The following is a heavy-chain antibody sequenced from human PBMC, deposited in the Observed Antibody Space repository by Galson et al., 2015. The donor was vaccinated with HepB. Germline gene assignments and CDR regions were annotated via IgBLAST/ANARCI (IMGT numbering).Heavy chain of an antibody. J-gene: IGHJ6*02. V-gene: IGHV6-1*01. Sequence: CAISGDSVSSNSAAWNWIRHSPSRGLEWLGRTYYRAKWYTDYGVSVKSRITINPDTSKNQFSLQLTSVTPEDTAVYYCARVSDTIYYYGMDVWGQGTTVTVSS. CDR1: GDSVSSNSAA. D-gene: IGHD2-2*01. CDR3: ARVSDTIYYYGMDV. CDR2: TYYRAKWYT.